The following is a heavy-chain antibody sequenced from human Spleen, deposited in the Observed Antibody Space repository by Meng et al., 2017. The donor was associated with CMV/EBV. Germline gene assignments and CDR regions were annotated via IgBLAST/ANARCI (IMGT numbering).Heavy chain of an antibody. CDR3: ARGTWDYDFWSGYLDY. CDR1: GFTFSSYS. Sequence: GESLKISCAASGFTFSSYSMNWVRQAPGKGLEWVSYISSSSSTIYYADSVKGRFTISRDNAKNSLYLQMNSLRAEDTAVDYCARGTWDYDFWSGYLDYWGQGTLVTVSS. V-gene: IGHV3-48*04. CDR2: ISSSSSTI. D-gene: IGHD3-3*01. J-gene: IGHJ4*02.